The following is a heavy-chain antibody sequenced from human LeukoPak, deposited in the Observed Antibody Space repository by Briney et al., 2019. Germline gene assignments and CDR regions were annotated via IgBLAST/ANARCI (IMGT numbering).Heavy chain of an antibody. CDR2: ISGSGGST. V-gene: IGHV3-23*01. CDR1: GFTFISSD. Sequence: PGGSLRLSCAASGFTFISSDMNWVRQAPGKGLEWVSAISGSGGSTYYADSVKGRFTISRDNSKNTLYLQMNSLRAEDTAVYYCAKDGDNWNYPAFDIWGQGTMVTVSS. D-gene: IGHD1-7*01. CDR3: AKDGDNWNYPAFDI. J-gene: IGHJ3*02.